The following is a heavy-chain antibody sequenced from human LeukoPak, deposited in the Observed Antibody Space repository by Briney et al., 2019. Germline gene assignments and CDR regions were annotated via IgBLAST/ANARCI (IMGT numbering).Heavy chain of an antibody. CDR2: IYHSGST. D-gene: IGHD3-22*01. J-gene: IGHJ4*02. Sequence: SETLSLTCTVSGGSISSGGYYWSWIRQPPGKGLEWIGYIYHSGSTYYNPSLKSRVTISVDRSKNQFSLKLSSVTAADTAVYYCAKDEDSSGYYPDYWGQGTLVTVSS. CDR3: AKDEDSSGYYPDY. CDR1: GGSISSGGYY. V-gene: IGHV4-30-2*01.